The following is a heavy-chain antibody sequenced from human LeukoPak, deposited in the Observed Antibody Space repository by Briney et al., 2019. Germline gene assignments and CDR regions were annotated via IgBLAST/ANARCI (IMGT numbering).Heavy chain of an antibody. D-gene: IGHD6-19*01. CDR3: ARGGSGWYLDYFDY. V-gene: IGHV3-74*01. CDR1: GFTFSSYW. J-gene: IGHJ4*02. CDR2: INSDGSST. Sequence: PGGSLRLSCAASGFTFSSYWMHWVRQAPGKGLVWVSRINSDGSSTSYADSVKGRFTISRDSAKNTLYLQMNSLRAEDTAVYYCARGGSGWYLDYFDYWGQGTLVTVSS.